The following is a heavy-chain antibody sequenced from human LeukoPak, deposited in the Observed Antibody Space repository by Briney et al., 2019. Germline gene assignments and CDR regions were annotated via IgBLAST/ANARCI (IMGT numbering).Heavy chain of an antibody. J-gene: IGHJ4*02. CDR2: IYYGGST. Sequence: PSETLSLTCTVSGGSISSYYWSWIRQPPGKGLEWIGYIYYGGSTNYNPSLKSRVTISVDTSKNQFSLNLSSVTAADTAVYYCARHFSGYSYFDYWGQGTLVTVSS. D-gene: IGHD3-22*01. V-gene: IGHV4-59*08. CDR3: ARHFSGYSYFDY. CDR1: GGSISSYY.